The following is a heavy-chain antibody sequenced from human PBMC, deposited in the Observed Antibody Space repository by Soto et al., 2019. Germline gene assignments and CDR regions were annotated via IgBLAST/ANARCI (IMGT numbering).Heavy chain of an antibody. D-gene: IGHD1-26*01. V-gene: IGHV3-23*01. CDR1: GFTFSRYG. CDR3: AKGKGVGATPDGANC. Sequence: EVQVLESGGGLVQPGGSLRLSCAASGFTFSRYGMNWVRQAPGKGLEWVSGVRSDGDTTYNADSVKGRFTVSRDNFRNRVDLQMNNLRVEDTAVYYCAKGKGVGATPDGANCWGQGTLVTVSS. J-gene: IGHJ4*02. CDR2: VRSDGDTT.